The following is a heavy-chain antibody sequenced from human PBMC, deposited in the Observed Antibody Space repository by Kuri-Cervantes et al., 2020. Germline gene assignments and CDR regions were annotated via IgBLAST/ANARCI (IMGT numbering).Heavy chain of an antibody. CDR1: GYTFTGYY. J-gene: IGHJ5*02. V-gene: IGHV1-2*02. D-gene: IGHD5-18*01. CDR2: INPNSGGT. Sequence: ASVKVSCKASGYTFTGYYMHWVRQAPGQGLEWMGWINPNSGGTNYAQKFQGRVTMTRDTSISTAYMELSRLRSDDTAVCYCARAFGGYSYGSNWFDPWGQGTLVTVSS. CDR3: ARAFGGYSYGSNWFDP.